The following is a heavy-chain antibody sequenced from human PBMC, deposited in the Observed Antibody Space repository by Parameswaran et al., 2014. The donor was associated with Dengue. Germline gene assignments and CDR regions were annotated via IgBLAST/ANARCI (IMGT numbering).Heavy chain of an antibody. J-gene: IGHJ4*02. D-gene: IGHD6-13*01. CDR2: IYYSGST. CDR3: ARLQIAAVDFDY. V-gene: IGHV4-39*01. Sequence: VRQAPGKGLEWIGSIYYSGSTYYNPSLKSRVTISVDTSKNQFSLKLSSVTAADTAVYYCARLQIAAVDFDYWGQGTLVTVSS.